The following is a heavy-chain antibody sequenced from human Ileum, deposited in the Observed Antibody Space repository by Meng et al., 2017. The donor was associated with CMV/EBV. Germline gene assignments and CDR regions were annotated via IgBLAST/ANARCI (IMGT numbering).Heavy chain of an antibody. CDR2: IYYSGST. CDR1: GASISGSSCF. J-gene: IGHJ5*01. D-gene: IGHD3-10*01. CDR3: ARRNRGAVGS. V-gene: IGHV4-39*01. Sequence: SETLSLTCTVSGASISGSSCFWGWIRQPPGKGLEWIGSIYYSGSTYHNPSLESRVTISVDTSKNQFSLKLTSVTATDTAVYYCARRNRGAVGSWGLGTLVTVSS.